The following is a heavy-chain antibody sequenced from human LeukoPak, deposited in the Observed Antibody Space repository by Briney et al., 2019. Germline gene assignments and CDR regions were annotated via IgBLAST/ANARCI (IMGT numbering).Heavy chain of an antibody. CDR3: ARVRYSSGWYGLDY. Sequence: GGSLRLSCAASGFTFSSYDMHWVRQATGKGLEWVSAIGTAGDTYYPGSVKGRFTISRENAKNSLYLQMNSLRAEDTAVYYCARVRYSSGWYGLDYRGQGTLVTVSS. J-gene: IGHJ4*02. V-gene: IGHV3-13*01. CDR1: GFTFSSYD. D-gene: IGHD6-19*01. CDR2: IGTAGDT.